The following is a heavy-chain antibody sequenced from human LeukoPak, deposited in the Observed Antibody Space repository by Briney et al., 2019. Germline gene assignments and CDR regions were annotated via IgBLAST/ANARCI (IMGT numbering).Heavy chain of an antibody. J-gene: IGHJ4*02. CDR2: IYYNGST. D-gene: IGHD3-16*02. CDR1: GGSISSGDYY. V-gene: IGHV4-30-4*01. CDR3: ARGPPRDYFWGSYPHYFDY. Sequence: SETLSLTCTVSGGSISSGDYYWSWIRQPPGKGLEWIVYIYYNGSTYYNPSLKSRVTISVDTSKNQFSLKLRSVTAADTAVYYCARGPPRDYFWGSYPHYFDYWGQGTLVTVSS.